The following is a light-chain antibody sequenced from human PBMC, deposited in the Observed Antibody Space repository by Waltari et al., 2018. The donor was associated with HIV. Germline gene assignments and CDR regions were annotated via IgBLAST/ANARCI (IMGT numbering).Light chain of an antibody. CDR2: TNT. J-gene: IGLJ2*01. CDR1: SSNIGDTT. V-gene: IGLV1-44*01. CDR3: ATWDDSLNGHVV. Sequence: QSVLTQPPSASGTPGQRVTISCSGRSSNIGDTTVNWYQQLTGTAPKLLIYTNTQRPSGVPDRFSGSKSGTSASLAISRLQSEDEADYYCATWDDSLNGHVVFGGGTKLTVL.